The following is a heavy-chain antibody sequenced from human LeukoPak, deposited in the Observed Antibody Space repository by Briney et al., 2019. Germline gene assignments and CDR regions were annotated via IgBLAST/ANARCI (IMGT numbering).Heavy chain of an antibody. CDR3: ARRYNRNYAYGY. Sequence: SETLSLTCTVSGGSISSSSYYWGWIRQPPGKGLEWIGSIYYSGSTYYGPSLKSRVTISVDTSKNRFSLKLTSVTAADTAVYYCARRYNRNYAYGYWGQGTLVTVSS. D-gene: IGHD1-7*01. CDR1: GGSISSSSYY. J-gene: IGHJ4*02. CDR2: IYYSGST. V-gene: IGHV4-39*07.